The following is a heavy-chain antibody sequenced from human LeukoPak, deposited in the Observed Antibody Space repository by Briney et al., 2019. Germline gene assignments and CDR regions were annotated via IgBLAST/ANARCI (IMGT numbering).Heavy chain of an antibody. CDR3: ARQSKTDFDY. J-gene: IGHJ4*02. CDR2: IYYSGST. V-gene: IGHV4-39*01. Sequence: SETLSLTCTVSGGSLSSISYYWGWIRQPPGKGLEWIGSIYYSGSTYYNPSLKSRVTISVDTSKNQFSLKLSAVTAADTAVYYCARQSKTDFDYWGQGTLVTVSS. CDR1: GGSLSSISYY.